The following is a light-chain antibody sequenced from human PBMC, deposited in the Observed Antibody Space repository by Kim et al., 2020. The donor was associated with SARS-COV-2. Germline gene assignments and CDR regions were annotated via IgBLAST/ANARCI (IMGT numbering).Light chain of an antibody. CDR3: LLYYGGGTRV. V-gene: IGLV7-43*01. Sequence: GGTVTLTCGSSTGAVTSGHYPNWFQQNPGQAPRALIYSTNNKHSWTPARFSGSLLGGKAALTLSGVQPEDEAEYYCLLYYGGGTRVFGRGTQLTVL. J-gene: IGLJ3*02. CDR2: STN. CDR1: TGAVTSGHY.